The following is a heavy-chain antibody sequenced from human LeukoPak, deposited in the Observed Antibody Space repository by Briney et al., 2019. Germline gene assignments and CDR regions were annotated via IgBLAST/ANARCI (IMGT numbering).Heavy chain of an antibody. D-gene: IGHD6-13*01. CDR2: ISVSGRST. Sequence: GGSLRLSCAASGFSFSSYSMSWGREAPGRGLGRVSYISVSGRSTYQADSVKGRFTISRDISKNPLHPPMNSLRAEDTAAYYCATSRASSGVAPACYDYWGQGTLVTVSS. V-gene: IGHV3-23*01. J-gene: IGHJ4*02. CDR1: GFSFSSYS. CDR3: ATSRASSGVAPACYDY.